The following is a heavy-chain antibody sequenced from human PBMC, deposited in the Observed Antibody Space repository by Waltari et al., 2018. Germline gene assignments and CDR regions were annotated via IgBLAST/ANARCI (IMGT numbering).Heavy chain of an antibody. V-gene: IGHV1-69*12. D-gene: IGHD1-20*01. J-gene: IGHJ6*03. CDR1: GGTFSSYA. Sequence: QVQLVQSGAEVKKPGSSVKVSCKASGGTFSSYAISWVRQAPGQGLEWMGGIIPIFGTANYAQKFQGRVTITADESTSTAYMELSSLRSEDTAVYYCAINSRPPQVYYYYYYMDVWGKGTTVTISS. CDR3: AINSRPPQVYYYYYYMDV. CDR2: IIPIFGTA.